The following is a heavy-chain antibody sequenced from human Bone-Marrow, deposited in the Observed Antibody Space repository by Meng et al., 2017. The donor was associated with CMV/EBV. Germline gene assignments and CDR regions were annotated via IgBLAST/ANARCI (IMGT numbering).Heavy chain of an antibody. CDR2: IKQDGSEK. V-gene: IGHV3-7*01. CDR1: GFTFSNYN. Sequence: GGSLRLSCAVSGFTFSNYNMNWVRQAPGKGLEWVANIKQDGSEKYYVDSVKGRFTISRDNAKNSLYLQMNSLRAEDTAVYYCARDPSGSYLDGAFDIWGQGTMVTVSS. J-gene: IGHJ3*02. D-gene: IGHD1-26*01. CDR3: ARDPSGSYLDGAFDI.